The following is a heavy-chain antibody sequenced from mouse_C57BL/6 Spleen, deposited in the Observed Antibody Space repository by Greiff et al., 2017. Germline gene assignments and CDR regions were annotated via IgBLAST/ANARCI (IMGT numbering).Heavy chain of an antibody. CDR2: INPNNGGT. Sequence: EVQLQQSGPELVKPGASVKIPCKASGYTFTDYNMDWVKQSHGKSLEWIGDINPNNGGTIYNQKFKGKATLTVDKSSSTAYMELRSLTSEDTAVYYCARLFITTVVARFGYAMDYWGQGTSVTVSS. J-gene: IGHJ4*01. D-gene: IGHD1-1*01. V-gene: IGHV1-18*01. CDR3: ARLFITTVVARFGYAMDY. CDR1: GYTFTDYN.